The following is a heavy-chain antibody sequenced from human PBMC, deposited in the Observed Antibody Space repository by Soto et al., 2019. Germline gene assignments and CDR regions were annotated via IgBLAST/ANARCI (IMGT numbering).Heavy chain of an antibody. Sequence: QVQLVQSGAEVKKPGASVKVACKAPGYSFNSSYMHWVRQAPGQGPEWMGVINTSGASTSYAQKFQGRVTMTRDTSTSTVYMELSSLRSEDTALYYCASDYNAYQRQHVFDIWGQGTLVTVSS. D-gene: IGHD3-10*01. J-gene: IGHJ3*02. CDR3: ASDYNAYQRQHVFDI. CDR2: INTSGAST. CDR1: GYSFNSSY. V-gene: IGHV1-46*02.